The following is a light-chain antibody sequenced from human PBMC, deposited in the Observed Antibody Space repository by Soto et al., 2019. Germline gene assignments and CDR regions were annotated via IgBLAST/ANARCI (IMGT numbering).Light chain of an antibody. Sequence: AIRLTQSPSSLSASVGDRVNITCRASQGIRHDLGWYQQKPGQAPKLLIYTTSTLQSGVPSRFSGSGSGSDFTLTIRGLQPEDFATYYCLQSSIYPLTLGGGTKVKI. CDR1: QGIRHD. V-gene: IGKV1-6*01. CDR2: TTS. J-gene: IGKJ4*01. CDR3: LQSSIYPLT.